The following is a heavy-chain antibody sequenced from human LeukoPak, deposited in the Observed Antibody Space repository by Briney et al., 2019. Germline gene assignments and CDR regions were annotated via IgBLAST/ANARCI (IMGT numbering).Heavy chain of an antibody. Sequence: GGSLRLSCAASGFTFSSYSMNWVRQAPGKGLEWVSSISSSSSYIYYADSVKGRFTISRDNAKNSLYLQMNSLRAEDTAVYYCATLPYYGDYVDDAFDIWGQGTMVTVSS. D-gene: IGHD4-17*01. CDR1: GFTFSSYS. V-gene: IGHV3-21*01. CDR3: ATLPYYGDYVDDAFDI. J-gene: IGHJ3*02. CDR2: ISSSSSYI.